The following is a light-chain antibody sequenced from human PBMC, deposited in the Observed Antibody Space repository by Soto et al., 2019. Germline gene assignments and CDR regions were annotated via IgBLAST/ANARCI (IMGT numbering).Light chain of an antibody. CDR2: GAS. Sequence: DIQMTQSPSTLSASVGDRVTISCRASQSISTYLMWYQQKPGKAPNLLIYGASGLQNGVPSRFTGSGSGTEFSLTISGLQPEDSGTYYCQQSSITPRSFGQGTKVDIK. J-gene: IGKJ1*01. CDR1: QSISTY. V-gene: IGKV1-39*01. CDR3: QQSSITPRS.